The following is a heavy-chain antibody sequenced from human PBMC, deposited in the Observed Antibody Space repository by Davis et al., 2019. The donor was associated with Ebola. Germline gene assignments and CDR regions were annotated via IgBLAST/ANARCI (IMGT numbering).Heavy chain of an antibody. Sequence: AASVKVSCKASGYTFTSHWIHWVRQAPGQGLEWMGIINPNGGRTIYAQKFQGRATITRDTSTSTLYMELNSLRSDDTAVYYCAKKPGGVVVAATPAFDYWGQGTLVTVSS. CDR1: GYTFTSHW. D-gene: IGHD2-15*01. CDR2: INPNGGRT. CDR3: AKKPGGVVVAATPAFDY. J-gene: IGHJ4*02. V-gene: IGHV1-46*01.